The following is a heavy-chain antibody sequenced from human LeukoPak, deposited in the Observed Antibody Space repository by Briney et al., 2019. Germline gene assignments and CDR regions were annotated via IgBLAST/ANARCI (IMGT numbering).Heavy chain of an antibody. J-gene: IGHJ4*02. Sequence: GGSLRLSCAASGFTFSSYWMNWVRQAPGKGLEWVANIKQDGSEKYYVDSVKGRFTISKDNARNSLYLQMYSLRAEDTAVYYCARRAGAYSHPYDYWGQGTLVTVSS. CDR3: ARRAGAYSHPYDY. V-gene: IGHV3-7*01. CDR1: GFTFSSYW. CDR2: IKQDGSEK. D-gene: IGHD4/OR15-4a*01.